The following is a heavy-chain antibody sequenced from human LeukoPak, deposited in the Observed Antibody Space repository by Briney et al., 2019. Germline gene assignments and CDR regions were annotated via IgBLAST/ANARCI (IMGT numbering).Heavy chain of an antibody. D-gene: IGHD3-10*02. CDR3: ARGVFGESLES. J-gene: IGHJ4*02. CDR1: GHTFTGYY. CDR2: MSPNVGGA. Sequence: ASVKVSCKASGHTFTGYYVYWVRQAPGQGLEWMGWMSPNVGGANFPQKSQGRVTVTSDPAISAAYMELRRLRSDDTAVYYCARGVFGESLESWGQGTLVTVSS. V-gene: IGHV1-2*02.